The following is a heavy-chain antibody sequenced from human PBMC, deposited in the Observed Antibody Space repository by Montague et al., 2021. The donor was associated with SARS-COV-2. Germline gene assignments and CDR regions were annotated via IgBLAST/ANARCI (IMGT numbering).Heavy chain of an antibody. Sequence: SDTLSLTRAVYGRSFSGYYWSWTRQPPGKGLEWIGEINQSGSTNYNPSLKSRVTLSVDTSKKQFSLKLSSLTAADTAVYYCARVAGGYYHDSSAYFDYWGQGSLVTVSS. CDR1: GRSFSGYY. CDR2: INQSGST. J-gene: IGHJ4*02. D-gene: IGHD3-22*01. CDR3: ARVAGGYYHDSSAYFDY. V-gene: IGHV4-34*01.